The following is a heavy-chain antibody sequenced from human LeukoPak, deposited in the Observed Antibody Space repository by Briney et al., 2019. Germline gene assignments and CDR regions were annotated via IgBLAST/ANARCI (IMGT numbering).Heavy chain of an antibody. J-gene: IGHJ6*03. CDR1: ESIFRKHW. V-gene: IGHV3-7*01. Sequence: GGSLRLSCAASESIFRKHWINWVRQAPGKGLEWVANIKEDGSEENYMDSVRGRFTISRDNARDSLYLQMNSLRVEDTAVYSCWSGGFMDVWGKGTTVTGS. D-gene: IGHD3-16*01. CDR3: WSGGFMDV. CDR2: IKEDGSEE.